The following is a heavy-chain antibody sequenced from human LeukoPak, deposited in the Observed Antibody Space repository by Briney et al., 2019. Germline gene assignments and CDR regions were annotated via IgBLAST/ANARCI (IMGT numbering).Heavy chain of an antibody. CDR2: INPHSGGT. D-gene: IGHD5-18*01. J-gene: IGHJ4*02. CDR1: GYTFTGYY. CDR3: ARGYSYGYDY. V-gene: IGHV1-2*02. Sequence: ASVKVSCKASGYTFTGYYMYWVRQAPGQGLEWMGWINPHSGGTNYAQKFQGRVTMTRDTSISTAYMELSSLTSDDTAMYYCARGYSYGYDYWGQGTLVTVSS.